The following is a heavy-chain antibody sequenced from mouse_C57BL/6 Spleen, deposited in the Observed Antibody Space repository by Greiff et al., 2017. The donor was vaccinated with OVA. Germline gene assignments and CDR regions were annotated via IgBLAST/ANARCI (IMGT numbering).Heavy chain of an antibody. CDR2: INPSSGYT. V-gene: IGHV1-7*01. CDR1: GYTFTSYW. D-gene: IGHD1-1*02. J-gene: IGHJ3*01. Sequence: VQRVESGAELAKPGASVKLSCKASGYTFTSYWMHWVKQRPGQGLEWIGYINPSSGYTKYNQKFKDKATLTADKSSSTAYMQLSSLTYEDSAVYYCASELVAWFAYWGQGTLVTVSA. CDR3: ASELVAWFAY.